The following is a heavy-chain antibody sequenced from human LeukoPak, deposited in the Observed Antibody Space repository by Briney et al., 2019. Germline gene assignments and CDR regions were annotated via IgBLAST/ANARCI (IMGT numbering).Heavy chain of an antibody. CDR3: ARSVDTSMVGDY. Sequence: SETLSLTCSVSGASLSTSPYYWGWIRQPPGKGLEWIGYIYYSGSTNYNPSLKNRVTISLDTSKNQFSLKLNSVTAADTAVYYCARSVDTSMVGDYWGQGTLVTVSS. CDR2: IYYSGST. V-gene: IGHV4-61*01. CDR1: GASLSTSPYY. D-gene: IGHD5-18*01. J-gene: IGHJ4*02.